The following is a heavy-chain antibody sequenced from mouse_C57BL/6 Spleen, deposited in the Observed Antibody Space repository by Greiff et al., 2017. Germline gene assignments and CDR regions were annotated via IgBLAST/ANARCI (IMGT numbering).Heavy chain of an antibody. V-gene: IGHV1-64*01. J-gene: IGHJ4*01. CDR1: GYTFTSYW. CDR2: IHPNSGST. CDR3: ARSDYSNYAMDY. Sequence: QVQLQQPGAELVKPGASVKLSCKASGYTFTSYWMHWVKQRPGQGLEWIGMIHPNSGSTNYYEKFKSKATLTVDKSSSTAYMQLSSLTSEDSAVYYCARSDYSNYAMDYWGQGTSVTVSS. D-gene: IGHD2-5*01.